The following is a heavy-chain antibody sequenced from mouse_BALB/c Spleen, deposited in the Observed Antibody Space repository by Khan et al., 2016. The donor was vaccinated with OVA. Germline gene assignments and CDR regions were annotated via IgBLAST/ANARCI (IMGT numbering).Heavy chain of an antibody. D-gene: IGHD2-14*01. V-gene: IGHV1-7*01. Sequence: QVQLQESGAELAKPGASVKMSCKASGYTFINYWILWVKQRPGQGLEWIGYINPSTGYTEYNQNFKDKATLTADKSSSTAYMQLSSLTSEDSAVYYCARRGIGWDFDYGGQGTTLTVSS. CDR3: ARRGIGWDFDY. J-gene: IGHJ2*01. CDR2: INPSTGYT. CDR1: GYTFINYW.